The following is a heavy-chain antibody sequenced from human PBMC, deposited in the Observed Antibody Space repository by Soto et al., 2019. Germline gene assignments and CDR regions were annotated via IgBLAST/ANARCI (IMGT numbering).Heavy chain of an antibody. Sequence: QVQLVQSGAEVRKPGASVRVSCKATGSSFTRHAINWLRQAAGQGLEWMGWMNPNSGNAVYAQKFQGRVPMTRNTSITTAYIEVTSLKSEDTAVYFCARGAYNDYSHWFDPWGQGTLVTVSS. CDR1: GSSFTRHA. CDR2: MNPNSGNA. J-gene: IGHJ5*02. CDR3: ARGAYNDYSHWFDP. V-gene: IGHV1-8*02. D-gene: IGHD4-4*01.